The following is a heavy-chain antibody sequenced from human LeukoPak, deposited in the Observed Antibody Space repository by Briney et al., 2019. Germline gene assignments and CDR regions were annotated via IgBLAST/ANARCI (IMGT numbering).Heavy chain of an antibody. CDR3: ARERNPNMITFGGVIAAIDY. D-gene: IGHD3-16*02. Sequence: SETLSLTCTVSGGPISSNNYYWGWIRQPPGKGLEWIGTIYYSGDSYYNPSLKSRVTISVDTSKNQFSLKLSSVTAADTAVYYCARERNPNMITFGGVIAAIDYWGQGTLVTVSS. J-gene: IGHJ4*02. V-gene: IGHV4-39*07. CDR1: GGPISSNNYY. CDR2: IYYSGDS.